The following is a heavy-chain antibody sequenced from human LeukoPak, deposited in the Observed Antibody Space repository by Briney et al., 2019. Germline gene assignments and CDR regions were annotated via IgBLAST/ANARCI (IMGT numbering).Heavy chain of an antibody. CDR1: GGSISSYY. J-gene: IGHJ3*02. V-gene: IGHV4-59*08. Sequence: PSETLSLTCTVSGGSISSYYWSWIRQPQGKGLECIGYIYNSGSTKYNPSIKSRVSISVDTSKNQFSLKLSSVTAADTAVYYCARSAIDAFDIWGQGTMVTVSS. CDR3: ARSAIDAFDI. D-gene: IGHD6-25*01. CDR2: IYNSGST.